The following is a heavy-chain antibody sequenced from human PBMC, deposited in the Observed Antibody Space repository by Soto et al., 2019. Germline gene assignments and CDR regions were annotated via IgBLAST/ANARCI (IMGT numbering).Heavy chain of an antibody. CDR1: GFTFSSYA. CDR2: ISYDGSNK. D-gene: IGHD2-15*01. V-gene: IGHV3-30-3*01. CDR3: ARGVVVAANDY. Sequence: QVQLVESGGGVVQPGRSLRLSCAASGFTFSSYAMHWVRQAPGKGLEWVAVISYDGSNKYYADSVKGRFTISRDNSKNTLYLQMNSLSAEDTAVYYCARGVVVAANDYWGQGTLVTVSS. J-gene: IGHJ4*02.